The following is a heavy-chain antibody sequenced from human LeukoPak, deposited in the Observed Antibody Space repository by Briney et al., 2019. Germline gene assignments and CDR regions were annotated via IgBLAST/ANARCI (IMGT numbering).Heavy chain of an antibody. CDR2: IYYSGST. Sequence: PSETLSLTCTVSGYSNSSGYYWGWIRQPPGKGLEWIGSIYYSGSTYYNPSLKSRVTISVDTSKNQFSLKLSSVTAADTAVYYCARRVAREVPIFDYWGQGTLVTVSS. V-gene: IGHV4-38-2*02. CDR1: GYSNSSGYY. D-gene: IGHD2-2*01. J-gene: IGHJ4*02. CDR3: ARRVAREVPIFDY.